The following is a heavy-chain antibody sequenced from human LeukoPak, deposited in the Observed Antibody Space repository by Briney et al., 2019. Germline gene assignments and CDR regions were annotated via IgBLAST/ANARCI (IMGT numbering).Heavy chain of an antibody. CDR2: ISSSSSYT. V-gene: IGHV3-11*06. CDR3: ARVAVAGTLDP. J-gene: IGHJ5*02. D-gene: IGHD6-19*01. CDR1: GFTFSDYY. Sequence: GGSLRLSCAASGFTFSDYYMSWIRQAPGKGQEWVSYISSSSSYTNYADSVKGRFTISRDNAKNSLYLQMNSLRAEDTAVYYCARVAVAGTLDPWGQGTLVTVSS.